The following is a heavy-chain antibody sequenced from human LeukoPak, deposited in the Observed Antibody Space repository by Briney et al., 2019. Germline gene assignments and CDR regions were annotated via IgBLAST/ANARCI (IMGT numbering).Heavy chain of an antibody. J-gene: IGHJ3*02. CDR3: ARDSEQWLPVDDAFDI. V-gene: IGHV3-48*04. CDR1: GFTFSSYW. CDR2: ISSSGSTI. D-gene: IGHD6-19*01. Sequence: GGSLRLSCAGSGFTFSSYWMSWVRQAPGKGLEWVSYISSSGSTIYYADSVKGRFTISRDNAKNSLYLQMNSLRAEDTAVYYCARDSEQWLPVDDAFDIWGQGTMVTVSS.